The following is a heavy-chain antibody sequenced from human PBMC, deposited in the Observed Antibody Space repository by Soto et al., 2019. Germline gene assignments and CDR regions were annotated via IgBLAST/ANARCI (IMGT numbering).Heavy chain of an antibody. CDR2: INHSGST. J-gene: IGHJ6*03. D-gene: IGHD3-3*01. V-gene: IGHV4-34*01. CDR3: ARDPRYLTIFGVVPPRRMDV. Sequence: SETLSLTCAVYGGSLSGYYWSWIRQPPGKGLEWIGEINHSGSTNYNPSLKSRVTISVDTSKNQFSLKLSSVTAADTAVYYCARDPRYLTIFGVVPPRRMDVWGKGTTVTVSS. CDR1: GGSLSGYY.